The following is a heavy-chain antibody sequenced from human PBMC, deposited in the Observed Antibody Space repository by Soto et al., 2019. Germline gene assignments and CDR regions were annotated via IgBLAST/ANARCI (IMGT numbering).Heavy chain of an antibody. CDR2: ISYDGSNK. V-gene: IGHV3-30*03. CDR1: GLIFSSSA. Sequence: QVQLVESGGGVVQPGRSLRLSCAASGLIFSSSAMHWVRQAPGKGLEWVALISYDGSNKYYVDSVKRRFTISRDNSKDTLDLQMNSLREGDTAVYYCAAETKSYFYGMDVWGQGTTVTVSS. J-gene: IGHJ6*01. CDR3: AAETKSYFYGMDV.